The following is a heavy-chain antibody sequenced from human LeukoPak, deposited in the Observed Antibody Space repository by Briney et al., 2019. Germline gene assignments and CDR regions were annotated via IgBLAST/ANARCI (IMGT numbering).Heavy chain of an antibody. CDR1: GYSIRSGYY. CDR3: ARGSDDYGDYYFFDY. CDR2: MYHSGST. Sequence: SETLSLTCTVSGYSIRSGYYWGWIRQPPGKGLEWIGSMYHSGSTYYNPSLRSRVIISVDTSKNQFSLNLRSVTAADTAVYYCARGSDDYGDYYFFDYWGQGTLVTVSS. V-gene: IGHV4-38-2*02. J-gene: IGHJ4*02. D-gene: IGHD4-17*01.